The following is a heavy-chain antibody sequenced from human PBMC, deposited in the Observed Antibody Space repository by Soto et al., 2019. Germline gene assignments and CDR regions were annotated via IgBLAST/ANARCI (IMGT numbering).Heavy chain of an antibody. V-gene: IGHV1-2*02. CDR3: ARGRTVNFYGIDV. J-gene: IGHJ6*02. Sequence: QVQLVQSGAEVKKPGASVKVSYVASGYTFTDHYIHWVRQAHGQGLEWMGWINPHSGDTIYAQKFQGRVTLTRDTSLSTAYKELRRLRSDATAVYYCARGRTVNFYGIDVWGQGTTVTVSS. CDR1: GYTFTDHY. D-gene: IGHD4-17*01. CDR2: INPHSGDT.